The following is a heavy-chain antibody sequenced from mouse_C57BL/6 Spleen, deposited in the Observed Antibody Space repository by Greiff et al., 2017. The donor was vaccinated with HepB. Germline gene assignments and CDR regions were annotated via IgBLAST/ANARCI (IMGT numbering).Heavy chain of an antibody. CDR1: GYSITSGYY. CDR3: ARGGSPAMDY. V-gene: IGHV3-6*01. CDR2: ISYDGSN. J-gene: IGHJ4*01. Sequence: VQLQQSGPGLVKPSQSLSLTCSVTGYSITSGYYWNWIRQFPGNKLEWMGYISYDGSNNYNPSLKNRISITRDTSKNQFFLKLNSVTTEDTATYYCARGGSPAMDYWGQGTSVTVSS.